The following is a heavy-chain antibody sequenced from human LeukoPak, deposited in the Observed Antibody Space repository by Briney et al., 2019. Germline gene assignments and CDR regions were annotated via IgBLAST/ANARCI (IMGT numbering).Heavy chain of an antibody. CDR3: ARAIRGSKIASRYYFYYMDV. V-gene: IGHV1-69*06. CDR2: IMPIFGTA. D-gene: IGHD3-10*01. CDR1: GCTFSSYA. Sequence: GASVKVSCKASGCTFSSYAISWVRQAPGQGLEWMGGIMPIFGTANYAQKFQGRVTTTADKSTSTAYMELSSLRSEDTAVYYCARAIRGSKIASRYYFYYMDVWGKGTTVTVSS. J-gene: IGHJ6*03.